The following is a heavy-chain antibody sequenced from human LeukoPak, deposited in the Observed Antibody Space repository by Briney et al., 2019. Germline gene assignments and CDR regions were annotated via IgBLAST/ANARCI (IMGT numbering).Heavy chain of an antibody. J-gene: IGHJ4*02. D-gene: IGHD3-9*01. V-gene: IGHV1-2*06. CDR2: IDPNNGGT. Sequence: ASVKVSCKASGYTFTGYYMHWVRQAPGQGLEWMGRIDPNNGGTNYAQKFQGRVTMTRDTSISTAYMELSRLRSDDTAVYYCARDYYDTLTGYYREDYWGQGTLDTVSS. CDR1: GYTFTGYY. CDR3: ARDYYDTLTGYYREDY.